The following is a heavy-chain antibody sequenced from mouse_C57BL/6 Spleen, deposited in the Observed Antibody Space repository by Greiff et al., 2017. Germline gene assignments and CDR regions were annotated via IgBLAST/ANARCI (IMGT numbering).Heavy chain of an antibody. Sequence: EVQLQESGPELVKPGASVKISCKASGYSFTGYYMNWVKQSPEKSLEWIGEINPSTGGTTYNQKFKAKATLTVDKSSSTAYMQLKSLTSEDSAVYYCASLSIYYDYDDGNYFDYWGQGTTLTVSS. CDR3: ASLSIYYDYDDGNYFDY. V-gene: IGHV1-42*01. CDR2: INPSTGGT. CDR1: GYSFTGYY. J-gene: IGHJ2*01. D-gene: IGHD2-4*01.